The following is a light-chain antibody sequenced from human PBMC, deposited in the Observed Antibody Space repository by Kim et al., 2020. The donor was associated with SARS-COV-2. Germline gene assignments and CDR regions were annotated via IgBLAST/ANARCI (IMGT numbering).Light chain of an antibody. Sequence: EIVMTQSPATLSVSPGDRVTLSCRASQSMSNKLAWYQKKPGQPPRLLIYGASTRATGIPARFSGSGSGTEFTLDISSLQSEDFAVYYCQQYYHWPPVTFGGATNVDIK. CDR3: QQYYHWPPVT. J-gene: IGKJ4*01. V-gene: IGKV3-15*01. CDR2: GAS. CDR1: QSMSNK.